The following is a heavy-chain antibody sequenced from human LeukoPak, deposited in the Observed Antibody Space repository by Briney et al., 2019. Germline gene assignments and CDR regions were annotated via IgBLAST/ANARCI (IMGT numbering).Heavy chain of an antibody. CDR3: ARDSSDYVWGSYRYTHFDY. V-gene: IGHV3-30*04. CDR1: GFTFNNHA. D-gene: IGHD3-16*02. J-gene: IGHJ4*02. CDR2: ISYDGSNK. Sequence: PGGSLRLSCAASGFTFNNHAMHWVRQAPGKGLEWVAVISYDGSNKYYADSVKGRFTISRDNSKNTLYLQMNSLRAEDTAVYYCARDSSDYVWGSYRYTHFDYWGQGTLVTVSS.